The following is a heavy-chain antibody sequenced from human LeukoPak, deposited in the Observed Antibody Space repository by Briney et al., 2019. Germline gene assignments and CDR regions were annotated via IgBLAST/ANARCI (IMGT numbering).Heavy chain of an antibody. CDR1: GYSISSGYY. CDR2: IRHSGTT. D-gene: IGHD3-22*01. Sequence: PSETLSLTCSVSGYSISSGYYWTWIRQPPGKGLEWIGTIRHSGTTYYNPSLKSRVTISVDTSKNQFSLKLSSVTAADTAVYYCGDSSGPIGAFDIWGQGTMVTVSS. CDR3: GDSSGPIGAFDI. V-gene: IGHV4-38-2*02. J-gene: IGHJ3*02.